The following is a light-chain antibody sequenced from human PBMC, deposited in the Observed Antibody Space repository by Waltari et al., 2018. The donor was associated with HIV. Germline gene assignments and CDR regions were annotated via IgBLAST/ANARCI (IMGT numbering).Light chain of an antibody. CDR3: QSFDRLSAVPI. CDR1: SSTHFPPPYD. Sequence: QSPLTQPPSVSGAPGQRVTISCTGPSSTHFPPPYDFHSYQPLPGTGPRLIISANTNRASGVPDRFSASKSGTSASLAIIGLQAEDEADYYCQSFDRLSAVPIFGGGTRLTVL. CDR2: ANT. V-gene: IGLV1-40*01. J-gene: IGLJ2*01.